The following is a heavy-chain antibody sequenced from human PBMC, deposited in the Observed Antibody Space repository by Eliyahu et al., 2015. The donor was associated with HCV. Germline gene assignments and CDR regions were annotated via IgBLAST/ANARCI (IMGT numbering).Heavy chain of an antibody. J-gene: IGHJ4*02. CDR3: ARDYGDRYDY. V-gene: IGHV3-30-3*01. CDR2: ISYDGSNK. Sequence: QVQLVESGGGVVQPGRSLRLSCAASGFTFSSYAMHWVRQAPGKGLEWVAVISYDGSNKYYADSVKGRFTISRDNSKNTLYLQMNSLRAEDTAVYYCARDYGDRYDYWGQGTLVTVSS. CDR1: GFTFSSYA. D-gene: IGHD4-17*01.